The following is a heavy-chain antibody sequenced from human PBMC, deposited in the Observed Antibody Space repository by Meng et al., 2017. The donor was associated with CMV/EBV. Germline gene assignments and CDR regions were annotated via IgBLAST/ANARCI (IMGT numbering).Heavy chain of an antibody. J-gene: IGHJ4*02. CDR1: GYTFTGYY. D-gene: IGHD2-15*01. Sequence: ASVKVSCKASGYTFTGYYMHWVRQAPGQGLEWMGWINPNSGGTNYAQKFQGRVTMTRDTSISTAYMELSRLRSDDTAVYYCAREPSNFSGGSCYSCELDYWGQGTLVTVSS. CDR2: INPNSGGT. CDR3: AREPSNFSGGSCYSCELDY. V-gene: IGHV1-2*02.